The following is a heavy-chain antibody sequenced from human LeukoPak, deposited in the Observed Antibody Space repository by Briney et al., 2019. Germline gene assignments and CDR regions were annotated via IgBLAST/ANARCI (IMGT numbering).Heavy chain of an antibody. CDR1: GGSISSYY. CDR3: ARDGIPAPGSHWFDP. CDR2: IYYSGST. V-gene: IGHV4-59*01. Sequence: SETLSLTCTVSGGSISSYYWSWIRQPPGKGLEWIGFIYYSGSTNYNPSLKSRVTISVDASKNQFSLKLSSVTAADTALYYYARDGIPAPGSHWFDPWGQGTLVTVSS. D-gene: IGHD6-13*01. J-gene: IGHJ5*02.